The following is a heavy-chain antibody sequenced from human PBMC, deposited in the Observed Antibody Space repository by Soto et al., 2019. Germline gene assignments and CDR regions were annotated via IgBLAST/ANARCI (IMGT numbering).Heavy chain of an antibody. J-gene: IGHJ3*02. D-gene: IGHD3-16*01. V-gene: IGHV3-21*01. CDR3: ARASPGLGAFDI. CDR1: GFTFSSYS. CDR2: ISSSSSYL. Sequence: EVQLVESGGGLVKPGGSLRLSCAASGFTFSSYSMNWVRQAPGKGLEWVSSISSSSSYLYYADSVKGGFTISRDNAKNSLCMQMNSLRAEDTAVYYCARASPGLGAFDIWGQGTMVTVSS.